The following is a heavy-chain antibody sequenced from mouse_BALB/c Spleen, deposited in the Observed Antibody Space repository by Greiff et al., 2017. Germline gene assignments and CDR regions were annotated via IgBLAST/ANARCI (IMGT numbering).Heavy chain of an antibody. CDR2: ISSGGST. J-gene: IGHJ4*01. CDR3: ARWLLRNYYAMDY. V-gene: IGHV5-6-5*01. D-gene: IGHD2-3*01. Sequence: EVNVVESGGGLVKPGGSLKLSCAASGFTFSSYAMSWVRQTPEKRLEWVASISSGGSTYYPDSVKGRFTISRDNARNILYLQMSSLRSEDTAMYYCARWLLRNYYAMDYWGQGTSVTVSS. CDR1: GFTFSSYA.